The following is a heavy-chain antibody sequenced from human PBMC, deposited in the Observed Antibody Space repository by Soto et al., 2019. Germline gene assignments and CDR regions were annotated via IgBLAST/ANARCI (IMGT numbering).Heavy chain of an antibody. CDR2: VYHTGRT. V-gene: IGHV4-61*01. CDR3: ARDFAYFDS. Sequence: SETLSLTCTVSGGSFKSGSYSWSWIRQPPGKGLEWIGYVYHTGRTSYNPSLKSRVSISMDTSKNQFSLNLDSVTAADTAVYFCARDFAYFDSWGRGTLVTVSS. D-gene: IGHD3-3*01. J-gene: IGHJ4*02. CDR1: GGSFKSGSYS.